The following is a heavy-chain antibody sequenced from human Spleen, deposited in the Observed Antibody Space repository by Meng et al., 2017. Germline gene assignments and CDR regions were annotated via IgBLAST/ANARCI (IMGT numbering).Heavy chain of an antibody. D-gene: IGHD3-9*01. Sequence: GSLRLSCAVYGGSFSGYYWSCLRQPPGKGLEWIGEVSHTGNTNYNPSLKSRVTISVDTSKNHFSLKVTSVTAADTAVYYCARSLLTGPSWGQGTLVTVSS. CDR3: ARSLLTGPS. J-gene: IGHJ4*02. V-gene: IGHV4-34*01. CDR1: GGSFSGYY. CDR2: VSHTGNT.